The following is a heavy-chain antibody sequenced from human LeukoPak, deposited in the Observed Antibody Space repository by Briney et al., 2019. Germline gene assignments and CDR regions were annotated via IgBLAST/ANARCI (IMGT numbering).Heavy chain of an antibody. D-gene: IGHD3-10*01. CDR1: GYPFTVYF. J-gene: IGHJ4*02. Sequence: ASVRVSCKASGYPFTVYFIHWVRQAPGQGPEWMGRINPKSGETDYAQKFQGWVTMTSDASISTAYMELSRLGSDDTAIYYRATPGPTRGTDYWGQGTLVIVSS. CDR3: ATPGPTRGTDY. V-gene: IGHV1-2*04. CDR2: INPKSGET.